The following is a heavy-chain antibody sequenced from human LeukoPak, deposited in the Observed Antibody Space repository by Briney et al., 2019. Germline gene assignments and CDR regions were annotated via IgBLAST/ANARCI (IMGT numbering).Heavy chain of an antibody. J-gene: IGHJ3*02. CDR3: ARDPRTWNDAFDI. CDR1: GGSFSGYY. V-gene: IGHV4-34*01. CDR2: INHSGST. D-gene: IGHD1-1*01. Sequence: SETLSLTCAVYGGSFSGYYWSWIRQPPGKGLEWIGEINHSGSTNYNPSLKSRVTISVDTSKNQFSLKLSSVTAADTAVYYCARDPRTWNDAFDIWGQGTMVTVSS.